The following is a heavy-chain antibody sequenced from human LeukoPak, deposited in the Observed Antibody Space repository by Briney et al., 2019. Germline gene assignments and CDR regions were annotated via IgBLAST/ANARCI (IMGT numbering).Heavy chain of an antibody. Sequence: PSETLSLTCAAYGGSFSGFYRSWIRQPPGKGLEWIGEINQSGITNYNPSLKSRVTISVDTSKNQFSLKLSSVTAADTAVYYCARGRYYYGSGSYYSDYWGQGTLVTVSS. J-gene: IGHJ4*02. CDR1: GGSFSGFY. CDR3: ARGRYYYGSGSYYSDY. V-gene: IGHV4-34*01. D-gene: IGHD3-10*01. CDR2: INQSGIT.